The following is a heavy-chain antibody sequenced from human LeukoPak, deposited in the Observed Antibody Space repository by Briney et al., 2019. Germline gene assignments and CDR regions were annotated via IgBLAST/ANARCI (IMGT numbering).Heavy chain of an antibody. J-gene: IGHJ4*02. CDR1: GYTFTSYY. V-gene: IGHV1-46*01. D-gene: IGHD3-22*01. Sequence: GASLKVSCKPSGYTFTSYYMHWVRPAPGQGLEWMGVVNPSGGRASHAQKFQGRVTMTRDTSMSTVNMEPCSLRSEDTAVYYCARYSYPTRGIVVVPALDYWGQGTPVTVSS. CDR3: ARYSYPTRGIVVVPALDY. CDR2: VNPSGGRA.